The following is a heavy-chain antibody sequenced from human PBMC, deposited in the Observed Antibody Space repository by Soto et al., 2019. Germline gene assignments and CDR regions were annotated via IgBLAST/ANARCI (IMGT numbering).Heavy chain of an antibody. CDR1: GGSINNGNS. D-gene: IGHD2-15*01. Sequence: PWETLSLTCTVSGGSINNGNSWSWVRQSPGRGLEWIGEIYYSGRTQYNPSLKSRISISVDNPKNQISLKLTSVTAADTARYYCAASYCSGGRCSAYAMDIWGQGTTVTVSS. J-gene: IGHJ6*02. CDR3: AASYCSGGRCSAYAMDI. CDR2: IYYSGRT. V-gene: IGHV4-4*02.